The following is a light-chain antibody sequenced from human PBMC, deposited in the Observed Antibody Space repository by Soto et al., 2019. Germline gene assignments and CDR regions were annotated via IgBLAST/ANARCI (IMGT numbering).Light chain of an antibody. CDR1: QSISRW. V-gene: IGKV1-5*01. J-gene: IGKJ1*01. CDR3: QQYNNFGT. Sequence: DIQMTQSPSALSASVGDRVTITCRASQSISRWLAWYQQKPGKAPRLLIYDASYLERGVPSRFSGSGSGTEFTLTISDLQPDDLGTYYCQQYNNFGTFGPGTKVEI. CDR2: DAS.